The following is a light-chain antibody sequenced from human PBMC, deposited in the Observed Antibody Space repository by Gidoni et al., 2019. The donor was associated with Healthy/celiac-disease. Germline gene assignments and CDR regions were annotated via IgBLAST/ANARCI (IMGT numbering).Light chain of an antibody. CDR2: DAS. CDR1: QSISSW. J-gene: IGKJ3*01. Sequence: DIQMTQSPSTLSASVGDRVTITCRASQSISSWLAWYQQKPGKAPKLLIYDASSLESGVPSRSSGGGSGTEFTLTISSLRPDDFATYYCQRYNSYSFTFGPGPKWISN. CDR3: QRYNSYSFT. V-gene: IGKV1-5*01.